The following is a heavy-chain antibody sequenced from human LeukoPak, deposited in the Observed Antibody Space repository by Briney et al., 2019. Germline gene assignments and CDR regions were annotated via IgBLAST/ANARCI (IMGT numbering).Heavy chain of an antibody. CDR3: ARRYYYDSSGYLYYFDY. CDR1: GGSISSGGYY. Sequence: SQTLSLTCTVSGGSISSGGYYWSWIRQHPGKGLEWIGYIYYSGSTYYNPSLKSRVTISVDTSKNQFSLKLSSVTAADTAVYYCARRYYYDSSGYLYYFDYWGQGTLVTVSS. CDR2: IYYSGST. D-gene: IGHD3-22*01. V-gene: IGHV4-31*03. J-gene: IGHJ4*02.